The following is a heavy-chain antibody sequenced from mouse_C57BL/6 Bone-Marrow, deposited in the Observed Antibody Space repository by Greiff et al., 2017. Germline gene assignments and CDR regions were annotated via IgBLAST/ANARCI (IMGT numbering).Heavy chain of an antibody. CDR2: IYPGDGDT. J-gene: IGHJ2*01. CDR1: GYTFTSHW. D-gene: IGHD1-2*01. CDR3: ARGGLLRR. Sequence: QVQLQQSGPELVRPGASVKISCKAPGYTFTSHWMQWVRQRPGKGLEWIGRIYPGDGDTNYNGKFKGKATLTADKSSSTAYMQLSSLTSEDSAVYFCARGGLLRRWGQGTTLTVSS. V-gene: IGHV1-82*01.